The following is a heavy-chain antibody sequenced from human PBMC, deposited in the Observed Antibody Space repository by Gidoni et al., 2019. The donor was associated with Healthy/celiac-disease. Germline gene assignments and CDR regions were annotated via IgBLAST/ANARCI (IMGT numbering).Heavy chain of an antibody. D-gene: IGHD3-22*01. CDR2: MNPNSGNT. CDR3: ASSSSGYWQDSNYYGMDV. Sequence: QVQLVQSGAEVKKPGASVKVSCKASGYTFTSYDINWVRQATGQGLEWMGWMNPNSGNTGYAQKFQGRVTMTRNTSISTAYMELSSLRSEDTAVYYCASSSSGYWQDSNYYGMDVWGQGTTVTVSS. CDR1: GYTFTSYD. V-gene: IGHV1-8*01. J-gene: IGHJ6*02.